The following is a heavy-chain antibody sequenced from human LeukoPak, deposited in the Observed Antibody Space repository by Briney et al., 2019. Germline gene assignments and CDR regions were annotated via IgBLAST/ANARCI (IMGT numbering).Heavy chain of an antibody. CDR2: IIPIFGTA. J-gene: IGHJ4*02. CDR3: ARGRDYYDSSGYYSKFDY. CDR1: GGTFSSYA. D-gene: IGHD3-22*01. V-gene: IGHV1-69*13. Sequence: SVKVSCKASGGTFSSYAISWVRQAPGQGLEWMGGIIPIFGTANYAQKFQGRVTITADESMSTAYMELSSLRSEDTAVYYCARGRDYYDSSGYYSKFDYWGQGTLVTVSS.